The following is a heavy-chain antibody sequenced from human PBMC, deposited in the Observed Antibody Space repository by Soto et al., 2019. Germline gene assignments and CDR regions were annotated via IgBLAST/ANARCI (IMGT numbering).Heavy chain of an antibody. D-gene: IGHD3-3*01. CDR1: GFTFSSYS. Sequence: LRLSCAASGFTFSSYSMNWVRQAPGKGLEWVSSISSSSSYIYYADSVKGRFTISRDNAKNSLYLQMNSLRAEDTAVYYCARGRGFLEWLPSYGMDVWGQGTTVTVSS. CDR3: ARGRGFLEWLPSYGMDV. J-gene: IGHJ6*02. CDR2: ISSSSSYI. V-gene: IGHV3-21*01.